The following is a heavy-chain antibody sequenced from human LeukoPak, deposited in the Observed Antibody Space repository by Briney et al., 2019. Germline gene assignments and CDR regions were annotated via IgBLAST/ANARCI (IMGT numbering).Heavy chain of an antibody. J-gene: IGHJ3*02. CDR1: GYTFTGYY. V-gene: IGHV1-2*02. CDR3: ARSLTMIVVVPRGGAFDI. Sequence: ASVKVSCKASGYTFTGYYMHWVRQAPGQGLEWMGWINPNSGGTNYAQKFQGRVTMTRDTSISTAYMELSRLRSDDTAVYYCARSLTMIVVVPRGGAFDIWGQGTMVTVSS. CDR2: INPNSGGT. D-gene: IGHD3-22*01.